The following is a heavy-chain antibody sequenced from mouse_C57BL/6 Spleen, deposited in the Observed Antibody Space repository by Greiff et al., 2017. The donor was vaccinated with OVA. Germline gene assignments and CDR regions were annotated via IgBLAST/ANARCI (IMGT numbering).Heavy chain of an antibody. V-gene: IGHV5-6*02. CDR2: LSSGGSYT. Sequence: EVMLVESGGDLVKPGGSLKLSCAASGFTFSSYGMSWVRQTPDKRLEWVATLSSGGSYTYYPDSVKGRFTISRDNAKNTLYLQMSSLKSEDTAMYYCARQGYGSSYEWYFDVWGTGTTVTVSS. CDR1: GFTFSSYG. J-gene: IGHJ1*03. D-gene: IGHD1-1*01. CDR3: ARQGYGSSYEWYFDV.